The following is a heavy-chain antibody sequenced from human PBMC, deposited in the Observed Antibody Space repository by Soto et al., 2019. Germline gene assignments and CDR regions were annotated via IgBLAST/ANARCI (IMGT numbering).Heavy chain of an antibody. CDR2: IKQDGSEK. Sequence: GGSLRLSCAASGFTFSSYWMSWVRQAPGKGLEWVANIKQDGSEKYYVDSVKGRFTISRDNAKNSLYLQMNSLRAEDTAVYYCARVQGDGYNPLYYYYGMDVWGQGTTVTVSS. CDR1: GFTFSSYW. D-gene: IGHD5-12*01. V-gene: IGHV3-7*05. J-gene: IGHJ6*02. CDR3: ARVQGDGYNPLYYYYGMDV.